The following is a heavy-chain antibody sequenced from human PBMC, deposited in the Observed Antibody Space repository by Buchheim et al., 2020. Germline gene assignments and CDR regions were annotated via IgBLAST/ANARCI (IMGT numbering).Heavy chain of an antibody. CDR3: ARRVAGSSSVDY. D-gene: IGHD6-6*01. V-gene: IGHV4-4*02. CDR2: IHHSGKI. Sequence: QVQLQESGPGLVEPSGTLSLTCAVSGVSISSSNWCSWFRQPPRKGLEWIGEIHHSGKISYNPSLKSRVTISLDKSKNQFSLKLSSVIAADTAVYYCARRVAGSSSVDYWGQGIL. J-gene: IGHJ4*02. CDR1: GVSISSSNW.